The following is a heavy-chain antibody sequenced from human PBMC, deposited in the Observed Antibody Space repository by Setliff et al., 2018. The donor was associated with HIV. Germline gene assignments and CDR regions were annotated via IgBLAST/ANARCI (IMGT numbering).Heavy chain of an antibody. CDR1: GFTFTNSA. V-gene: IGHV1-58*02. D-gene: IGHD3-10*01. Sequence: GASVKVSCQASGFTFTNSAMQWVRQARGQRLEWIGWIVVGSYNTNYAQKFQERVTSTRDLSTITAYMELSSLRSEDTAVYYCAAASTRRVRGVNLHYYYYMDVWGKGTTVTVSS. J-gene: IGHJ6*03. CDR2: IVVGSYNT. CDR3: AAASTRRVRGVNLHYYYYMDV.